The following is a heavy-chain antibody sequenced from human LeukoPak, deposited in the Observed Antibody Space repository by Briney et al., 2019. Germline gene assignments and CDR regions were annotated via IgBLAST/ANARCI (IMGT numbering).Heavy chain of an antibody. J-gene: IGHJ4*02. CDR3: AKNNGGYYRFDY. Sequence: GGSLRLSCAASGFTFSDYYMSWVRQAPGKGLEWVSAISGSGGSTYYADSVKGRFTISRDNSKNTLYLQMNSLRAEDTAVYYCAKNNGGYYRFDYWGQGTLVTVSS. V-gene: IGHV3-23*01. CDR2: ISGSGGST. D-gene: IGHD3-22*01. CDR1: GFTFSDYY.